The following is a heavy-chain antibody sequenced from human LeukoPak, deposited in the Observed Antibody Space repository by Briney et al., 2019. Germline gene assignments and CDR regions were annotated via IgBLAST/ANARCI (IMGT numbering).Heavy chain of an antibody. J-gene: IGHJ6*02. CDR1: GGSISSYY. CDR3: ARAGRGWWELLDYYYYGMDV. CDR2: IYYSGST. D-gene: IGHD1-26*01. Sequence: SETLSLTCTVSGGSISSYYWSWIRQPPGKGLEWIGYIYYSGSTNYNPSPKSRVTISVDTSKNQFSLKLSSVTAADTAVYYCARAGRGWWELLDYYYYGMDVWGQGTTVTVSS. V-gene: IGHV4-59*01.